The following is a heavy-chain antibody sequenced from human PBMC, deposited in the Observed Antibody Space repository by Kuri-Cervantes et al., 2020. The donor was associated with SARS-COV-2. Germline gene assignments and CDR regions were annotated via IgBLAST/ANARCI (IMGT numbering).Heavy chain of an antibody. Sequence: GESLKISCAASGFTFSSYNMNWVRQAPGKGLEWISYITSSSSIYYAVSVKGRFTISRDNAKNSLYLQMNSLRAEDTAVYYCARGDFWSGYYYDYWGQGTLVTVSS. J-gene: IGHJ4*02. D-gene: IGHD3-3*01. V-gene: IGHV3-21*05. CDR2: ITSSSSI. CDR1: GFTFSSYN. CDR3: ARGDFWSGYYYDY.